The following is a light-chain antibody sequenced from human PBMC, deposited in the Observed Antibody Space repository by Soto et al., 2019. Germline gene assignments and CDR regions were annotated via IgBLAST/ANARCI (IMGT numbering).Light chain of an antibody. V-gene: IGKV1-5*03. CDR3: QQYNSYSPT. CDR1: QSISVW. CDR2: KAS. J-gene: IGKJ1*01. Sequence: DIQMTQSPSTLSASVGDRVTITCRASQSISVWLAWYQQKAGKAPNLLIYKASRLESGVPSRFSGSGSETEFTLTIRGMQTGDYAHYYCQQYNSYSPTFGQGTKVDIK.